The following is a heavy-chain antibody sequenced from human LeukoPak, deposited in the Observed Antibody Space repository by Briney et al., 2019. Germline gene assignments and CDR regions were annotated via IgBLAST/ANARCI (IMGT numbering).Heavy chain of an antibody. J-gene: IGHJ5*02. D-gene: IGHD6-13*01. CDR3: ARDRTAAGSDNWFDP. CDR2: IYHSGST. Sequence: GSLRLSCAASGFTFSSYSMNWVRQPPGKGLEWIGEIYHSGSTNYNPSLKSRVTISVDKSKNQFSLKLSSVTAADTAVYYCARDRTAAGSDNWFDPWGQGTLVTVSS. V-gene: IGHV4-4*02. CDR1: GFTFSSYSM.